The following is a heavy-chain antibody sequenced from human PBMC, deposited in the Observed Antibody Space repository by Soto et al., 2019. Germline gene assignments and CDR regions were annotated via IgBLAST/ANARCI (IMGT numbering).Heavy chain of an antibody. CDR2: ISGRGSTI. V-gene: IGHV3-11*01. D-gene: IGHD4-4*01. J-gene: IGHJ4*02. CDR1: GFIFSDYY. CDR3: ARDQSYSNSQTFYY. Sequence: PGGSLRLSCAASGFIFSDYYLSWIRQAPGKGLEWVSYISGRGSTINYADSVKGRFTISRDNAKNSLYLQMNSLRAEDTAVYYCARDQSYSNSQTFYYWGQGTLVTVSS.